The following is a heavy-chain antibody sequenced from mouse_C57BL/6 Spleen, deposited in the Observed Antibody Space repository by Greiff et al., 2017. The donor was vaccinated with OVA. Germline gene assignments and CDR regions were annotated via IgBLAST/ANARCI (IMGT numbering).Heavy chain of an antibody. CDR1: GFTFSDFY. CDR2: SRNKANDYTT. D-gene: IGHD6-1*01. V-gene: IGHV7-1*01. Sequence: EVQRVDSGGGLVQSGRSLRLSCATSGFTFSDFYMEWVRQAPGKGLEWIAASRNKANDYTTEYSASVKGRFIVSRDTSQSILYLQMNALRAEDTAIYYCARDQPGDYWGQGTSVTVSS. J-gene: IGHJ4*01. CDR3: ARDQPGDY.